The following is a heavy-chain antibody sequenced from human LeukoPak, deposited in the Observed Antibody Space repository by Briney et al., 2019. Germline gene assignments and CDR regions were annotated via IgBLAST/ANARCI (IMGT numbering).Heavy chain of an antibody. J-gene: IGHJ4*02. CDR3: ARAGPYGYYFDY. Sequence: SETLSLTCAVYGGSFSGYYWSWIRQPPGKGLEWIGEINHSGSTNYNPSLKSRVTISVDTSKNQFSLKLSSVAAADTAVYYCARAGPYGYYFDYWGQGTLVTVSS. V-gene: IGHV4-34*01. CDR2: INHSGST. D-gene: IGHD3-10*01. CDR1: GGSFSGYY.